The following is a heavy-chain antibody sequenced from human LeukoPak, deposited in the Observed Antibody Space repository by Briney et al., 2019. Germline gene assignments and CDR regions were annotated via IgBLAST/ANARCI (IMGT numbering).Heavy chain of an antibody. CDR3: ARDPGNYYDSSGFFDY. D-gene: IGHD3-22*01. J-gene: IGHJ4*02. V-gene: IGHV1-18*01. CDR1: GYTFTSYG. Sequence: ASVKVSCKASGYTFTSYGISWVRQAPGQGLEWMGWISAYNGNTNYAQKLQGRVTMTTDTSTSTAYMELRSLRSDDTAVYYCARDPGNYYDSSGFFDYWGREPWSPSPQ. CDR2: ISAYNGNT.